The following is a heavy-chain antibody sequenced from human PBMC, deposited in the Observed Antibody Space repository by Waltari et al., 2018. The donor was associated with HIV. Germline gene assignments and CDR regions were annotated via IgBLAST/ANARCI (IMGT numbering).Heavy chain of an antibody. J-gene: IGHJ4*02. CDR2: INPSGGST. D-gene: IGHD1-26*01. V-gene: IGHV1-46*01. CDR3: ARVRRAVGASIDYFDY. CDR1: GYTFTSFY. Sequence: QVQLVQSGAEVKKPGASVKVSCKASGYTFTSFYMHWVRQAPGQGREWMGMINPSGGSTTYAEKVQYRVTMTRDTSTRTVCMELSSLTSEDTAVYYCARVRRAVGASIDYFDYWGQGSLVTVSS.